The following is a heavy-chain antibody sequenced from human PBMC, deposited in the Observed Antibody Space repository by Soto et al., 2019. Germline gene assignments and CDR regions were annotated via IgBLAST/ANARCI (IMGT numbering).Heavy chain of an antibody. CDR3: VRENYYYGMDV. CDR1: GFDASVNY. Sequence: GGSLRLSCAASGFDASVNYMTWVRQGPGKGLQWVSVINNAGTTFYADSVKGRFTLSRDNSKNTVYLQMNSLRVEDTAMYYCVRENYYYGMDVWGQGTTVTVSS. CDR2: INNAGTT. J-gene: IGHJ6*02. V-gene: IGHV3-66*01.